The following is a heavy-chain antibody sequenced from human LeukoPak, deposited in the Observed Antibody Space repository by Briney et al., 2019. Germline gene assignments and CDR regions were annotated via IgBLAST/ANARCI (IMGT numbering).Heavy chain of an antibody. D-gene: IGHD2-21*01. CDR2: IRSDENNR. J-gene: IGHJ4*02. Sequence: PGGSLRLSCVAPAFTFSPYGMHWVRQAPGKGLEWVAFIRSDENNRYYADSVKGRFTISRDNSKNTLYLQMSSLRPEDMAVYYCAKEPELVGGARYTRYFDNWGQGTLVTVSS. V-gene: IGHV3-30*02. CDR1: AFTFSPYG. CDR3: AKEPELVGGARYTRYFDN.